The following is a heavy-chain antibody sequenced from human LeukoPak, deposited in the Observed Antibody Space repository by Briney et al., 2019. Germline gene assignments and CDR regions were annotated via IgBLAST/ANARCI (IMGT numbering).Heavy chain of an antibody. V-gene: IGHV3-11*01. D-gene: IGHD2-15*01. CDR2: ISSSGSTI. J-gene: IGHJ4*02. Sequence: LSLTCTVSGGSISSYYWSWIRQAPGKGLEWVSYISSSGSTIYYADSVKGRFTISRDNAKNSLYLQMNSLRAEDTAVYYCARDGLSRYCSGGSCFVDYWGQGTLVTVSS. CDR3: ARDGLSRYCSGGSCFVDY. CDR1: GGSISSYY.